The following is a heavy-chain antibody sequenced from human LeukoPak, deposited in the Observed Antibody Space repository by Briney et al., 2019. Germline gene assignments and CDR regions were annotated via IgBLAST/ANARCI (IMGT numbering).Heavy chain of an antibody. J-gene: IGHJ4*02. CDR2: NDPNSGGT. CDR1: GYTFTDYY. CDR3: ARDVGLGGYDLGANFDY. Sequence: ASVKVSCKDSGYTFTDYYMHWVRQAPGQGLELMRWNDPNSGGTNYAQKFQGRVTMTRDTSISTAYMELSRLRSDDTAVYYCARDVGLGGYDLGANFDYWGQGTLVTVSS. D-gene: IGHD5-12*01. V-gene: IGHV1-2*02.